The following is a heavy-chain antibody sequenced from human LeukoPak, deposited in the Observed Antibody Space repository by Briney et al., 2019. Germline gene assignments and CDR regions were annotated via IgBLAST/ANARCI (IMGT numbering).Heavy chain of an antibody. D-gene: IGHD2-2*02. CDR3: AKDLPIVVVPAAIPSFDY. CDR2: ISGSGGST. Sequence: GGSLRLSCAASGFTFSSYAMSWVRQAPGKGLEWVSAISGSGGSTYYADSVKGRFTISRDNSKNTLHLQMNSLRAEDTAVYYCAKDLPIVVVPAAIPSFDYWGQGTLVTVSS. V-gene: IGHV3-23*01. CDR1: GFTFSSYA. J-gene: IGHJ4*02.